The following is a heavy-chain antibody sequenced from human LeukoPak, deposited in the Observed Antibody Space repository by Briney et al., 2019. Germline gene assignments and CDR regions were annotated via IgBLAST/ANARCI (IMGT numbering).Heavy chain of an antibody. V-gene: IGHV1-3*01. Sequence: FQGRVTITRDTSASTAYMELSSLRSEDTAVYYCARGGDSGSYDYYYYGMDVWGQGTTVTVSS. D-gene: IGHD1-26*01. CDR3: ARGGDSGSYDYYYYGMDV. J-gene: IGHJ6*02.